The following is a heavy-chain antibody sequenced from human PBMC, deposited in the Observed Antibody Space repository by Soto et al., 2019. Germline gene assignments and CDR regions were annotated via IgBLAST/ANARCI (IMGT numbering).Heavy chain of an antibody. CDR2: IVSDGSDK. CDR3: ARDDAFGTENGFDI. Sequence: QVQLVESGGGVVQPGTSLRLSCAVSGFPFSTYGFHWVRQPPGKGLEWVAVIVSDGSDKYHADSVEGRFTISRDNSKDTLYLQRNSLRAEDTAVYYCARDDAFGTENGFDIWGQGTMVTVSS. V-gene: IGHV3-33*01. CDR1: GFPFSTYG. J-gene: IGHJ3*02. D-gene: IGHD3-16*01.